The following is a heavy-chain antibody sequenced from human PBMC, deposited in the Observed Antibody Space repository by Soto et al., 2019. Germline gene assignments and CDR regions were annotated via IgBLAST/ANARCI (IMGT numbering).Heavy chain of an antibody. Sequence: GGSLRLSCVASGFTFSSSFMGWVRQAPGKGLEWVANINQDGGGTYYVDSVQGRFTISRDNAKDSLYLQMNSLRGEDTAVYYCARYFRGSGRYFFNYWGQGTLVTVSS. J-gene: IGHJ4*02. D-gene: IGHD6-19*01. V-gene: IGHV3-7*03. CDR3: ARYFRGSGRYFFNY. CDR2: INQDGGGT. CDR1: GFTFSSSF.